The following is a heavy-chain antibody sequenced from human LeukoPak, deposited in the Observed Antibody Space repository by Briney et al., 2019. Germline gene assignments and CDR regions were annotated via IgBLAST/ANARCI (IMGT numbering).Heavy chain of an antibody. J-gene: IGHJ2*01. V-gene: IGHV6-1*01. CDR1: GDSVSSNSAA. CDR3: ARGKWELLSHSWCFDL. D-gene: IGHD1-26*01. Sequence: PSQTLSLTCAISGDSVSSNSAAWNWIRQSPSRGLEWLGRTYYGSKWYNDYAVSVKSRITINPDTSKNQFSLQLNSVTPEDTAVYYCARGKWELLSHSWCFDLWGRGTLVTVSS. CDR2: TYYGSKWYN.